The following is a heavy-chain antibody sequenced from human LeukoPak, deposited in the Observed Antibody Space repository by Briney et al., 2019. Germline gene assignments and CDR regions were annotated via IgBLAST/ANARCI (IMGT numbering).Heavy chain of an antibody. J-gene: IGHJ6*02. Sequence: ASQTLSLTCTVSGGSISSGDYYWSWIRQPPGKGLEWIGYIYYSGSTYYNPSLKSRVTISVDTSKNQFPLKLSSVTAADTAVYYRASTGKAKTYYGMDVWGQGTTVTVSS. CDR2: IYYSGST. V-gene: IGHV4-30-4*01. CDR1: GGSISSGDYY. CDR3: ASTGKAKTYYGMDV.